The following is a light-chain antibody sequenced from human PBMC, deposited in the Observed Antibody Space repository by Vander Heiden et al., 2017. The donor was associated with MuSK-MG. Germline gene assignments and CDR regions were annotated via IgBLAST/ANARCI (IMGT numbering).Light chain of an antibody. V-gene: IGLV2-23*01. Sequence: QSALTQPACADGCHGQSITLACTGTSIDVGSYDLVSWYQQHPGKAPKLMIYEGSKRPSGVSNRFSGSKSGNTASLTISGLQAEDEADYYCCSYAGSSTWVFGGGTKLTVL. CDR2: EGS. J-gene: IGLJ3*02. CDR1: SIDVGSYDL. CDR3: CSYAGSSTWV.